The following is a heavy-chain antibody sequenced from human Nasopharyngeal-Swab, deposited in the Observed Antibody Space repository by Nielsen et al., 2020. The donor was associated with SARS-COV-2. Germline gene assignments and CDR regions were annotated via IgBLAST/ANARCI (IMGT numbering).Heavy chain of an antibody. J-gene: IGHJ6*02. CDR3: ARRSFYYGSGTVRGMDV. Sequence: GESLKISCQGSGCSFSSYWISWVRQMPGKGLEWMGIIDPSDSYSNYSPSFQGHVTISVDKSLSTAFLQWSSLKASDTAVYYCARRSFYYGSGTVRGMDVWGQGTTVTVSS. CDR1: GCSFSSYW. D-gene: IGHD3-10*01. CDR2: IDPSDSYS. V-gene: IGHV5-10-1*01.